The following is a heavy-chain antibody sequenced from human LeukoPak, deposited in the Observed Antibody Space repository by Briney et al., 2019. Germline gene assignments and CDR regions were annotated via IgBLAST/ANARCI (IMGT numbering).Heavy chain of an antibody. J-gene: IGHJ4*02. CDR2: INHSGST. V-gene: IGHV4-34*01. Sequence: SETLSLTCAVYGGSFSGYYWSWIRQPPGKGLEWIGEINHSGSTNYNPSLKSRVTISVDTSKNQFSLKLSSVTAADTAVYYCASGEHRRNFDYWGQGTLVTVSS. CDR3: ASGEHRRNFDY. CDR1: GGSFSGYY. D-gene: IGHD1/OR15-1a*01.